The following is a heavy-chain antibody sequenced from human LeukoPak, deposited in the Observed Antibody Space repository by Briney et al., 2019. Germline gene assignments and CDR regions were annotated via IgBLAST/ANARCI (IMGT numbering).Heavy chain of an antibody. CDR2: ISGSGGST. V-gene: IGHV3-23*01. J-gene: IGHJ4*02. CDR3: ASPTVRYCSSTSCPYFDY. CDR1: GFTFSSYA. Sequence: GGSLRLSCAASGFTFSSYAMSWVRQAPGKGLEGVSAISGSGGSTYYADSVKGRFTISRDNSKNTLYLQMNSLRAEDTAVYYCASPTVRYCSSTSCPYFDYWGQGTLVTVSS. D-gene: IGHD2-2*01.